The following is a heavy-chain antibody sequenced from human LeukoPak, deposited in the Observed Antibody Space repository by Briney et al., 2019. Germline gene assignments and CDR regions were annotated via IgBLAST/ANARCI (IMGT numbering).Heavy chain of an antibody. V-gene: IGHV3-30*02. CDR3: ARVGDTAMVTDY. CDR1: GFTFSSYG. CDR2: IRYDGSNK. Sequence: GGSLRLSCAASGFTFSSYGMHWVRQAPGKGLEWVAFIRYDGSNKYYADSVKGRFTISRDNSKNTLYLQMNSLRSDDTAVYYCARVGDTAMVTDYWGQGTLVTVSS. J-gene: IGHJ4*02. D-gene: IGHD5-18*01.